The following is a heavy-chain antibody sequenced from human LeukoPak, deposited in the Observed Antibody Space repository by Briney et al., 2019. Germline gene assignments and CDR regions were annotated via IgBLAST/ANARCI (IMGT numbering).Heavy chain of an antibody. J-gene: IGHJ4*02. CDR1: GYTFTGYY. V-gene: IGHV1-2*06. CDR2: INPNSGGT. Sequence: ASVKVSCKASGYTFTGYYMHWVRQAPGQGLEWMGRINPNSGGTNYAQKFQGRVTMTRDTSISTAYMELSRLRSDDTAVYYCAREPYMITFGGVTPSRDYWGQGTQVTVSS. D-gene: IGHD3-16*01. CDR3: AREPYMITFGGVTPSRDY.